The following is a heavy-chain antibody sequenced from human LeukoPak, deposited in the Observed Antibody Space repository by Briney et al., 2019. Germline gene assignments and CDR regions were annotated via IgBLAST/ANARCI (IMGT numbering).Heavy chain of an antibody. CDR1: GYTFTNYG. J-gene: IGHJ4*02. V-gene: IGHV1-18*01. CDR3: ATEGGWGPTDYGDNVY. CDR2: ISPYKGNT. Sequence: GASVKVSCKASGYTFTNYGITWVRQAPGQGLEWMGWISPYKGNTNYAQKVQGRVTMTTDTSTSTVYIELRSLRSDDTAVYYCATEGGWGPTDYGDNVYWGLGTLVTVSS. D-gene: IGHD4-17*01.